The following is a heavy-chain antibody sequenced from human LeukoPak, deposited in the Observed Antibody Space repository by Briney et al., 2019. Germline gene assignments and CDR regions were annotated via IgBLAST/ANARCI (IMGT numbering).Heavy chain of an antibody. J-gene: IGHJ4*02. CDR1: GFTFSSYA. CDR3: AKELEDVLRFLEWPIYYFDY. CDR2: ISGSGGST. Sequence: GGSLRLSCAASGFTFSSYAMSWVRQAPGKGLEWVSAISGSGGSTYYADSVKGRFTISRDNSKNTLYLQMNSLRAEDTAVYYCAKELEDVLRFLEWPIYYFDYWGQGTLVTVSS. D-gene: IGHD3-3*01. V-gene: IGHV3-23*01.